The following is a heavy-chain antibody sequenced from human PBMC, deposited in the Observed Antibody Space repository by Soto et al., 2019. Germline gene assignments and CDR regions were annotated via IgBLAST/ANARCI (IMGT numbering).Heavy chain of an antibody. Sequence: GESLKISCKGSGYSFTSYWIGWVRQMPGKGLEWMGIIYPGDSDTRYSPSFQGQVTISADKSISTAYLQWSSLKASDTAMYYCARIRTRGYCSGGSCYGVEEYYHYGMDVWGQGTTVTVSS. CDR2: IYPGDSDT. D-gene: IGHD2-15*01. J-gene: IGHJ6*02. CDR1: GYSFTSYW. V-gene: IGHV5-51*01. CDR3: ARIRTRGYCSGGSCYGVEEYYHYGMDV.